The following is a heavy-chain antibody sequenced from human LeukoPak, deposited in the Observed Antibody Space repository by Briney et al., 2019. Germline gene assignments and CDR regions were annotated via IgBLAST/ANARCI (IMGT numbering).Heavy chain of an antibody. V-gene: IGHV1-46*01. CDR3: ARVVADSSGWETLDY. CDR1: GYTFTNYY. Sequence: ASVKVSCKASGYTFTNYYIHWVRQAPGQGLEWMGIITPSSGSTTYTQKFQGRVTMTRDTSTSTVYMELSSLRSEDTAVYYCARVVADSSGWETLDYWGQGTLVIVPS. D-gene: IGHD6-19*01. CDR2: ITPSSGST. J-gene: IGHJ4*02.